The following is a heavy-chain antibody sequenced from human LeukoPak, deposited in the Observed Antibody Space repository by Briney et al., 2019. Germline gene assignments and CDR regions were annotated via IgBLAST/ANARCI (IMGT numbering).Heavy chain of an antibody. J-gene: IGHJ4*02. CDR1: GFTFNDYA. Sequence: GGSLRLSCAASGFTFNDYAMHWVRQAPGKGLEWVSGISWNSGSIGYADSVKGRFTISRDNAKNSLYLQMNSLRAEDTAFYYCAKDYDSSGYYPEYWGQGTLVTVSS. CDR2: ISWNSGSI. V-gene: IGHV3-9*01. D-gene: IGHD3-22*01. CDR3: AKDYDSSGYYPEY.